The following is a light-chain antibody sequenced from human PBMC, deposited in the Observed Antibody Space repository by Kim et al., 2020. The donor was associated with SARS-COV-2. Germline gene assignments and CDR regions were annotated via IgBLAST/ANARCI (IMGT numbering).Light chain of an antibody. CDR2: EDN. Sequence: KPVASSRTQSVVSIASAEWQWYHERPGMAPTTVIYEDNQSASGVPDRFSGSIDSSANSASLTISGLKTEDEADYYCQSYDSSNHVVFGGGTQLTVL. CDR1: VVSIASAE. V-gene: IGLV6-57*03. J-gene: IGLJ2*01. CDR3: QSYDSSNHVV.